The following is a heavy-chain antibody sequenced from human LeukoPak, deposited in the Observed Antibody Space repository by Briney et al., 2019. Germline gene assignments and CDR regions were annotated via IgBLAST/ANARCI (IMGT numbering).Heavy chain of an antibody. D-gene: IGHD3-9*01. J-gene: IGHJ4*02. CDR3: AKWGDYDILTGNNVSDF. Sequence: PGGSLRLSCAASGFIFRNYAMSWVRQAPGKGLEWVSAITGSGDTTYYADSVEGRFTISRDNSKNTLYVEMNTLRAEDTAVYYCAKWGDYDILTGNNVSDFWGQGTLVTVSS. CDR2: ITGSGDTT. CDR1: GFIFRNYA. V-gene: IGHV3-23*01.